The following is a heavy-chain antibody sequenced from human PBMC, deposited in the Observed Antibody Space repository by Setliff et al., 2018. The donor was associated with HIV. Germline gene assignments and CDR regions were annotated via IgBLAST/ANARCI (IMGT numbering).Heavy chain of an antibody. D-gene: IGHD6-13*01. CDR1: GGSISSNSYY. V-gene: IGHV4-39*01. Sequence: PSETLSLTCTVSGGSISSNSYYWGWFRQPPGKGLEWIGSIYYSGSTYYTPSLKSRVTISVDTSPNQFSLKLNSVTAADTAVYYCARRGIAAAGSDSWGQGTLVTVSS. CDR2: IYYSGST. CDR3: ARRGIAAAGSDS. J-gene: IGHJ4*02.